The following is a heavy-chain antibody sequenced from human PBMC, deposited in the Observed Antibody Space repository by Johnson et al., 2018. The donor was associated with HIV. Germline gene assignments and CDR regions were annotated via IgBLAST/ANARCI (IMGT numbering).Heavy chain of an antibody. CDR2: ISDDGNNK. CDR3: AKDIEYSSSLGAFDI. CDR1: GFRFSTYA. J-gene: IGHJ3*02. V-gene: IGHV3-30-3*01. Sequence: QVQLVESGGGVVQPGRSLRLSCAASGFRFSTYALHWVRQTPGKGLEWVALISDDGNNKYYADSVKGRFTISRDNAKNSLYLQMNSLRAEDTALYYCAKDIEYSSSLGAFDIWGQGTMVTVSS. D-gene: IGHD6-6*01.